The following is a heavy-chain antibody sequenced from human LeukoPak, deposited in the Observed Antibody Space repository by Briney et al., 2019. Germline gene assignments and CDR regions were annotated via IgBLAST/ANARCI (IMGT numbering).Heavy chain of an antibody. Sequence: ASVKVSCKASGYTFTSYDINWVRQATGQGLEWMGWMSPNNGITGYAQKFQGRVTMTRNTAISTAYMELSSLRSEDTAVYYCASSNRVEFFDYWGQGTLVTVSS. CDR2: MSPNNGIT. D-gene: IGHD2-8*01. V-gene: IGHV1-8*01. J-gene: IGHJ4*02. CDR1: GYTFTSYD. CDR3: ASSNRVEFFDY.